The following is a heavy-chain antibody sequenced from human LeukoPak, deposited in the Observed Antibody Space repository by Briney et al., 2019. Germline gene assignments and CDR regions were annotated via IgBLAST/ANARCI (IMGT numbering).Heavy chain of an antibody. CDR3: AREKIFGDALDI. V-gene: IGHV3-74*01. Sequence: GGSLRLSCAASGFTFSNYWMHWVRQAPGKGLVWVARVNTDGVVTPNADAVKGRFTFSRDNAKNTLYLQMDSLRAEDTAVYYCAREKIFGDALDIWGQGTVVTVSS. CDR1: GFTFSNYW. D-gene: IGHD3-10*01. CDR2: VNTDGVVT. J-gene: IGHJ3*02.